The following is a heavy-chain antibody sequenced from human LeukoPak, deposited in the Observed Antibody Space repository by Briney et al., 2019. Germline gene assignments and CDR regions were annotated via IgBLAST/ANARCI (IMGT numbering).Heavy chain of an antibody. CDR1: GDSINYDY. CDR3: ARRGGYSYGSYYFDY. D-gene: IGHD5-18*01. V-gene: IGHV4-4*07. CDR2: IYYSGGT. Sequence: SETLSLTCVVSGDSINYDYWSWVRQPAGKGLEWIGSIYYSGGTYYNPSLKSRVTISVDTSKNQFSLKLSSVTAADTAVYYCARRGGYSYGSYYFDYWGQGTLVTVSS. J-gene: IGHJ4*02.